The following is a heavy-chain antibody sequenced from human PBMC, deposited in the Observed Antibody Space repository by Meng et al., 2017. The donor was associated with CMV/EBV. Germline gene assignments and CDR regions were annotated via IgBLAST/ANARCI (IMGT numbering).Heavy chain of an antibody. CDR3: ARSNWNYFDY. Sequence: ETLSLTCAASGFTFSSYDMHWVRQATGKGLEWVSAIGTAGDTYYPGSVKGRFTISRENAKNSLYLQMNSLRAGDTAVYYCARSNWNYFDYWGQGTLVTVSS. D-gene: IGHD1-20*01. CDR1: GFTFSSYD. J-gene: IGHJ4*02. V-gene: IGHV3-13*01. CDR2: IGTAGDT.